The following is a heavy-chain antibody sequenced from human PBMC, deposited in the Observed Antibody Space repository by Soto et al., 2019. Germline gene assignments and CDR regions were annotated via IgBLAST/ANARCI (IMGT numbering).Heavy chain of an antibody. Sequence: GGSLRLSCAASGFTFSRNAMHWVRQAPGKGLEYVSAISSNGGSTYYGNSVKGRFTISRDNSKNTLYLQMNSLRAEDTAVYYCARDLGKHTTGTVDYWGQGTLVTVSS. J-gene: IGHJ4*02. CDR1: GFTFSRNA. CDR2: ISSNGGST. D-gene: IGHD1-1*01. CDR3: ARDLGKHTTGTVDY. V-gene: IGHV3-64*01.